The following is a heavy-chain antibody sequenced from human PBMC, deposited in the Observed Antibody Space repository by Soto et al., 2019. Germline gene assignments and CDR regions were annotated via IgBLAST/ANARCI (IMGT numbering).Heavy chain of an antibody. CDR1: GFTFSGTA. J-gene: IGHJ4*02. CDR3: TSPFYYYDISDYPNVDY. D-gene: IGHD3-22*01. CDR2: IRSKANNYAT. Sequence: GGSLRLSCAASGFTFSGTAMHWVRQASGKGLEWVGRIRSKANNYATAYAASVKGRFTISRDDSKNTAYLQMDSLRTEDTAVYYCTSPFYYYDISDYPNVDYWGQGTLVTVSS. V-gene: IGHV3-73*01.